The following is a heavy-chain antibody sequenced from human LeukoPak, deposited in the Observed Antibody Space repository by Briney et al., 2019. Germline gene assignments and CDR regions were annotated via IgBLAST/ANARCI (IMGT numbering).Heavy chain of an antibody. V-gene: IGHV3-69-1*01. Sequence: GGSLRLSCAASGFTFSDYYMSWIRQAPGKGLECVSYIRSTSTIYYADSVKGRFTISRDNAKNSLYLQMNSLRDEDTAVYYCARDRVTGTSRGSEIDYWGQGTLVTVSS. D-gene: IGHD1-20*01. CDR2: IRSTSTI. CDR3: ARDRVTGTSRGSEIDY. CDR1: GFTFSDYY. J-gene: IGHJ4*02.